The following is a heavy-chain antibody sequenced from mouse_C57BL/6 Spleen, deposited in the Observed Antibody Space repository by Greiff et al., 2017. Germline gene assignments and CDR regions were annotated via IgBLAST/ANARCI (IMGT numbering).Heavy chain of an antibody. CDR2: INPNNGGT. CDR1: GYTFTDYN. Sequence: VQLQQSGPELVKPGASVTIPCKASGYTFTDYNMDWVKQSHGKSLEWIGDINPNNGGTSYNQKFKGKATLTVDKASSTAYLELRSLTSEDTAVYYCASGLGYYFAYWGQGTLVTVSA. D-gene: IGHD2-12*01. CDR3: ASGLGYYFAY. J-gene: IGHJ3*01. V-gene: IGHV1-18*01.